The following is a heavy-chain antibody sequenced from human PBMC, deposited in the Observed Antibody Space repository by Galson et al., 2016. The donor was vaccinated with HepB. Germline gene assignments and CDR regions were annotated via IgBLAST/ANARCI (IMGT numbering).Heavy chain of an antibody. Sequence: SLRLSCAASEFTFTSYAMSWVRQAPGKGLEWVSSINNSGGRTHYADSVKGRFTISRDNSKNTLFRRMNSLRAEDTALYYCAKDRWTGQLLPHGFDYWGQGTLVTVSS. V-gene: IGHV3-23*01. D-gene: IGHD6-6*01. CDR1: EFTFTSYA. CDR2: INNSGGRT. CDR3: AKDRWTGQLLPHGFDY. J-gene: IGHJ4*02.